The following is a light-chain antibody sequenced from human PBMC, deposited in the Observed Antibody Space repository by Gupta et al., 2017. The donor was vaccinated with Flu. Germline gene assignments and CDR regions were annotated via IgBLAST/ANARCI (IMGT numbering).Light chain of an antibody. V-gene: IGKV2-30*01. J-gene: IGKJ1*01. CDR1: QSLVYSDGETY. Sequence: EVVVTQSPLSLPATLGHQASIPCRSSQSLVYSDGETYLNWFQQRPGQSPRRLMYKVSKRDSGVPDRFSGSGSGTDFTLIISSVEAEDVGVYYCKQGTNCSVTFGPGTRVEIK. CDR2: KVS. CDR3: KQGTNCSVT.